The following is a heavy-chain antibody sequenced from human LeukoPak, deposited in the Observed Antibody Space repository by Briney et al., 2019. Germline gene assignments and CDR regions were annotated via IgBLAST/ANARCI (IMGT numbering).Heavy chain of an antibody. CDR3: ARGRLRRRGFDP. CDR2: MNPNSGNT. CDR1: GYTSTSYD. D-gene: IGHD4-17*01. V-gene: IGHV1-8*01. J-gene: IGHJ5*02. Sequence: ASVKVSCKASGYTSTSYDINWVRQATGQGLEWMGWMNPNSGNTGYAQKFQGRVTMTRSTSISTAYMELSSLRSEDTAVYYCARGRLRRRGFDPWGQGTLVTVSS.